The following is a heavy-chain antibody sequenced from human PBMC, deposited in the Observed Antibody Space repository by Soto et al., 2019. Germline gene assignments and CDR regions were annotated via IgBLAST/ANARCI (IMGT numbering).Heavy chain of an antibody. V-gene: IGHV1-69*02. CDR2: ILPMLDIT. CDR3: ALGSWSAETFDI. Sequence: QVQLVQSGAEVEKPGSSVKVSCKASGGTFGTYTLIWVRQAPGQRLEWVGRILPMLDITNTAQRFQDRVTXXAXKSTSTAYLELSSLRSEDTAVYYCALGSWSAETFDIWGRGTMVTVSS. J-gene: IGHJ3*02. CDR1: GGTFGTYT. D-gene: IGHD6-13*01.